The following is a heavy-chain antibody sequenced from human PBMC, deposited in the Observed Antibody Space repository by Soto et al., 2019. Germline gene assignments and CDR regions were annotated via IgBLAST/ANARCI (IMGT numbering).Heavy chain of an antibody. D-gene: IGHD3-9*01. Sequence: ASVKVSCTASGYTFTSYYMHWVRQAPGQGLEWMGIINPSGGSTSYAQKFQGRVTMTRDTSTSTVYMELSSLRSEDTAVYYCVRGAPFQYFDWLLNNWFAPWGQGTLVTVSS. CDR3: VRGAPFQYFDWLLNNWFAP. CDR2: INPSGGST. CDR1: GYTFTSYY. J-gene: IGHJ5*02. V-gene: IGHV1-46*03.